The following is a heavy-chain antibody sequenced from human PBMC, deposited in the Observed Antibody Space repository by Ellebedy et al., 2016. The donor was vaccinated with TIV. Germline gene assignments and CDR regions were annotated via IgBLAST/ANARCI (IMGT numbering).Heavy chain of an antibody. D-gene: IGHD4-17*01. V-gene: IGHV5-51*01. Sequence: GESLKISCHDSGYSFTSYWIGWVRQMPGKGLEWMGIIYLGDSDTRYSQSFQGQVTISADKSISTAYLQWSSLKASDTAMYYCTRNRDYAFDYWGQGTLVTVSS. CDR3: TRNRDYAFDY. CDR2: IYLGDSDT. CDR1: GYSFTSYW. J-gene: IGHJ4*02.